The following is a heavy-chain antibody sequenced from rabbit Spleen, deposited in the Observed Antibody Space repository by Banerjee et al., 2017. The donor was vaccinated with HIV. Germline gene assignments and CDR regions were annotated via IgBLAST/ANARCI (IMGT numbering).Heavy chain of an antibody. CDR1: GFSFSAGYY. J-gene: IGHJ4*01. D-gene: IGHD2-1*01. CDR2: IHGGSINNL. Sequence: QEQLKESGGGLVQPGGSLTLTCTASGFSFSAGYYMCWVRQAPGKGLEWIACIHGGSINNLYYASWAKGRFTVSKTSSTTVTLEMTSLTAADTATYFCARGSAAMTMMITGFYLNLWGPGTLVTVS. V-gene: IGHV1S45*01. CDR3: ARGSAAMTMMITGFYLNL.